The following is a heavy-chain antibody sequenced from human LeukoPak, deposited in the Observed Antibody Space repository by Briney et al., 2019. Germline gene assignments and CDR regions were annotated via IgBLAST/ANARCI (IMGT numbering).Heavy chain of an antibody. Sequence: ASVKVSCKASGYTFTGYYMHWVRQAPGQGLEWMGIINPSGGSTSYAQKFQGRVTMTRDMSTSTVYMELSSLRSEDTAVYYCARDYYDSSGYYFGSFDYWGQGTLVTVSS. CDR1: GYTFTGYY. V-gene: IGHV1-46*01. J-gene: IGHJ4*02. D-gene: IGHD3-22*01. CDR2: INPSGGST. CDR3: ARDYYDSSGYYFGSFDY.